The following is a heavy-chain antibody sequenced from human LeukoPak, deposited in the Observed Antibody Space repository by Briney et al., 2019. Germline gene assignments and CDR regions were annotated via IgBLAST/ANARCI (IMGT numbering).Heavy chain of an antibody. Sequence: GGSLRLSCAASGFTFSSYGMHWVRQAPGKGLEWVAVVSYDGSNKYYADSVKGRFTVSRDNSENTLYLQMNSLRTEDTAVYYCAKDPAQYDSGAYCMDYWGQGTLVTVSS. CDR2: VSYDGSNK. CDR1: GFTFSSYG. J-gene: IGHJ4*02. CDR3: AKDPAQYDSGAYCMDY. V-gene: IGHV3-30*18. D-gene: IGHD3-22*01.